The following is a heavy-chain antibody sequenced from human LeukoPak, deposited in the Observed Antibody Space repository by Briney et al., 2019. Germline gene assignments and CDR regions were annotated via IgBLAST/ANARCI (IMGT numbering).Heavy chain of an antibody. Sequence: SVKVSCKASGGTFSSYAISWVRQAPGQGLEWMGGIIPIFGTANYAQKFQGRVTITTDESTSTAYMELSSLRSEDTAVYYCARGRQERRATKTAYYFDYWGQGTLVTVSS. CDR3: ARGRQERRATKTAYYFDY. CDR2: IIPIFGTA. D-gene: IGHD5-12*01. CDR1: GGTFSSYA. J-gene: IGHJ4*02. V-gene: IGHV1-69*05.